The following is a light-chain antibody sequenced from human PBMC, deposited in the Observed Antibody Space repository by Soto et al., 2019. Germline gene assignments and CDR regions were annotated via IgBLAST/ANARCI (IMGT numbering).Light chain of an antibody. J-gene: IGKJ3*01. CDR1: QSVSTNY. CDR2: GAS. V-gene: IGKV3-20*01. Sequence: EIVLTQSPGTLSLSPGDRATLSCRASQSVSTNYLAWYQQSLGQAPRLLIYGASIRATDIPDRFSGSGSGTDFTLTISSLEPEDFPVSYCHQYDSTPFTFGPGTKVDIK. CDR3: HQYDSTPFT.